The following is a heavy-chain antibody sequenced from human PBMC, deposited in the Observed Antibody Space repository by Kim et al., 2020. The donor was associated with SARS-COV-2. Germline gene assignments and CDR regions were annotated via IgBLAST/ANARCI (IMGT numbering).Heavy chain of an antibody. CDR3: AARNEAVAGTGCGY. CDR2: VYTGGST. CDR1: GFTVSSNF. D-gene: IGHD6-19*01. Sequence: GGSLRLSCAASGFTVSSNFMSWVRQAPGKGLEWVSVVYTGGSTYYADSVKGRFTISRDNSKNMLYLQMNSLRAEDTAMYYCAARNEAVAGTGCGYWGQGTLVTVSS. J-gene: IGHJ4*02. V-gene: IGHV3-53*01.